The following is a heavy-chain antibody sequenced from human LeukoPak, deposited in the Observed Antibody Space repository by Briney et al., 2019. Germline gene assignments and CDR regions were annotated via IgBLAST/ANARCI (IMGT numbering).Heavy chain of an antibody. D-gene: IGHD3-22*01. CDR1: GYTFTGYY. CDR3: ARDLRDYYDSSGPGY. Sequence: ASVKVSCKASGYTFTGYYMHWVRQAPGQGLEWMGWINPNSGGTNYARKFQGRVTMTRDTSISTAYMELSRLRSDDTAVYYCARDLRDYYDSSGPGYWGQGTLVTVSS. V-gene: IGHV1-2*02. CDR2: INPNSGGT. J-gene: IGHJ4*02.